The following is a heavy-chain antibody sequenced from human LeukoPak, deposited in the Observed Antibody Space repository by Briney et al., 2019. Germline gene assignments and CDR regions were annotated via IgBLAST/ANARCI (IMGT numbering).Heavy chain of an antibody. CDR2: IRSTANGYAT. Sequence: GGSLRLSCAASGFTFSSYWIHWVRQASGKGLEWVGRIRSTANGYATAYAASVKGRFTISRDDSKNTAYLQMDSLKTEDTAVYYCTGNYYGSGSCADFDYWGQGTLVTVSS. CDR1: GFTFSSYW. D-gene: IGHD3-10*01. V-gene: IGHV3-73*01. CDR3: TGNYYGSGSCADFDY. J-gene: IGHJ4*02.